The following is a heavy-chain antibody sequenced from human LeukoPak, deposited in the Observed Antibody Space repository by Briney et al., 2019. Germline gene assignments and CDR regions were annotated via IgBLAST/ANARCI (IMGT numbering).Heavy chain of an antibody. J-gene: IGHJ3*02. D-gene: IGHD6-13*01. CDR1: GYTFTRYV. CDR2: ISAYNGNT. CDR3: ARDLQQLAPGDDFYI. Sequence: VSVNVSCKPSGYTFTRYVISWVRQAPGQELEWMGWISAYNGNTNYEQKIQGRVTMSTDTTTSKAYMELRSLRSDAAAVYYWARDLQQLAPGDDFYIWGQGTMVTVSS. V-gene: IGHV1-18*01.